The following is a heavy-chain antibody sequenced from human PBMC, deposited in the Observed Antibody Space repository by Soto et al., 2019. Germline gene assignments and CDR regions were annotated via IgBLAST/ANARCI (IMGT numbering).Heavy chain of an antibody. CDR2: IWYDGSNK. Sequence: QVQLVESGGGVVQPGRSLRLSCAASGFTFSSYGMHWVRQAPGKGLEWVAVIWYDGSNKYYADSVKGRFTISRDNSKNTLYLQMNSLRAEDTAVYYCATLSGYYDSSGYWGSFDYWGQGTLVTVSS. J-gene: IGHJ4*02. D-gene: IGHD3-22*01. V-gene: IGHV3-33*01. CDR3: ATLSGYYDSSGYWGSFDY. CDR1: GFTFSSYG.